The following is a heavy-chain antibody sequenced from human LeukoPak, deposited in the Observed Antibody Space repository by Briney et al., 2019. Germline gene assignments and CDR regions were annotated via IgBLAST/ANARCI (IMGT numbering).Heavy chain of an antibody. Sequence: RASVTVSCKASGYTFTSYYMHWVRQAPGQGLEWMGIINPSGGSTSYAQKFQGRVTMTRDMSTSTVYMELSSLRSEDTAVYYCASRRHYGDYVFDYWGQGTLVTVSS. J-gene: IGHJ4*02. D-gene: IGHD4-17*01. V-gene: IGHV1-46*01. CDR1: GYTFTSYY. CDR2: INPSGGST. CDR3: ASRRHYGDYVFDY.